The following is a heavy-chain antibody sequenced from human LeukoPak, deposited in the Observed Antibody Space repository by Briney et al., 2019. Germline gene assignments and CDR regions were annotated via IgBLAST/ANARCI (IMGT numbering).Heavy chain of an antibody. CDR1: GFTFSSYN. Sequence: PGGSLRLSCAASGFTFSSYNMNWVRQAPGKGLEWVSSISSSSSFIYYADSVKGRFTISRDNAKNSLYLQMNSLRAEDTAVYYCAREIVLNTMVRRDAFDIWGQGTMVTVSS. V-gene: IGHV3-21*01. D-gene: IGHD3-10*01. CDR2: ISSSSSFI. CDR3: AREIVLNTMVRRDAFDI. J-gene: IGHJ3*02.